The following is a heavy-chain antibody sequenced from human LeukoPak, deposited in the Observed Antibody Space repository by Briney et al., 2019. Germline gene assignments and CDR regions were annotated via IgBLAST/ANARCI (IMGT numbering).Heavy chain of an antibody. J-gene: IGHJ4*02. Sequence: GESLKISCKGSGYTFTNYWIGWVRQMPGKGLEWMGIIYPGDSDIRYSPSFQGQVTFSADKSISTAYLQWNSLKTSDTAIFYCARLRGLGGYYFDYWGQGTLVTVSS. V-gene: IGHV5-51*01. CDR1: GYTFTNYW. D-gene: IGHD1-26*01. CDR3: ARLRGLGGYYFDY. CDR2: IYPGDSDI.